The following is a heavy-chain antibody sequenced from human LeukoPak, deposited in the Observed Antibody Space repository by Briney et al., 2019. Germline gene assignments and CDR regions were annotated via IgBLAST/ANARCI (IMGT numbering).Heavy chain of an antibody. CDR3: ARESMVRGVSYFDY. J-gene: IGHJ4*02. V-gene: IGHV3-48*03. CDR1: GFTFNTYE. Sequence: GGSLRLSCAASGFTFNTYEMNWVRQAPGKGLEWVSYISSSGSTIYYADSVKGRFTISRDSAKNSLFLQMNSLRAEDTAVYYCARESMVRGVSYFDYWGQGTLVTVSS. CDR2: ISSSGSTI. D-gene: IGHD3-10*01.